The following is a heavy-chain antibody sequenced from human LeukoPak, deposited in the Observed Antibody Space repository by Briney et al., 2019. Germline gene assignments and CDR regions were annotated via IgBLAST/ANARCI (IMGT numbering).Heavy chain of an antibody. D-gene: IGHD3-3*01. CDR3: ARDTYYDFWSGRHYYFDY. Sequence: GSLRLSCAASGFAFNTYGIHWVRQPPGKGLEWIGYIYYSGSINYNPSLKSRVTISVDTSKNQVSLKLSSVTAADTAVYYCARDTYYDFWSGRHYYFDYWGQGTLVTVSS. CDR2: IYYSGSI. CDR1: GFAFNTYG. V-gene: IGHV4-59*12. J-gene: IGHJ4*02.